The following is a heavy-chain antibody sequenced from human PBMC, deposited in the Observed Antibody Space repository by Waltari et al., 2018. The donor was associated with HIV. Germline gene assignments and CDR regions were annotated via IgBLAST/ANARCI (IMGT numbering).Heavy chain of an antibody. J-gene: IGHJ4*02. CDR3: ARGYSSSRWIPLYH. CDR2: FWSDGVEI. Sequence: QVQLVESGGGVVQPGTSLPLSCAVSWFPLSDFAIHWVGQCPGKELWWLAVFWSDGVEISYADSVKGRFTISKDSSQKTLYLHLTSLRAEDTALYYCARGYSSSRWIPLYHWGRGTLVTVSS. D-gene: IGHD6-6*01. V-gene: IGHV3-33*01. CDR1: WFPLSDFA.